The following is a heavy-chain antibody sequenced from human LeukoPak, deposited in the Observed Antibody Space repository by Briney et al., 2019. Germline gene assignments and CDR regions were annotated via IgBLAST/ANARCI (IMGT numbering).Heavy chain of an antibody. Sequence: GGSLRLSCAASDFTISDYYMSWIRQAPGKGLEWVSYISSSGSTIYYADSVKGRFTISRDNAKNSLYLQMNSLRAEDTAVYYCARDHWRYYDSSGYYPYYWGQGTLVTVSS. CDR2: ISSSGSTI. CDR1: DFTISDYY. J-gene: IGHJ4*02. V-gene: IGHV3-11*01. CDR3: ARDHWRYYDSSGYYPYY. D-gene: IGHD3-22*01.